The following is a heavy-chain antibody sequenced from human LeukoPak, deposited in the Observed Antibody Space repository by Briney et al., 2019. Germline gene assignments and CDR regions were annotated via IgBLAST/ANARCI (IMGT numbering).Heavy chain of an antibody. CDR2: FDPEDGET. CDR1: GYTLTELS. Sequence: ASVKVSCKVSGYTLTELSMHWVRQAPGKGLEWMGGFDPEDGETIYAQKFQGRVTMTEDTSTDTAYMELSSLRSEDTAVYYCATDSLRNDAFDIWGQGTMVTVPS. V-gene: IGHV1-24*01. J-gene: IGHJ3*02. D-gene: IGHD4-17*01. CDR3: ATDSLRNDAFDI.